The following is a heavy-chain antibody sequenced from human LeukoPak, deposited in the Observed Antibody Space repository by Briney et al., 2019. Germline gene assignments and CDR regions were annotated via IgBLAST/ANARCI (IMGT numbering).Heavy chain of an antibody. CDR1: GFTFDDYA. CDR3: ARHDFWSGFKGGDY. Sequence: PGGSLRLSCAASGFTFDDYAMHWVRQAPGKGLEWVSGINWNSDSIGYADSVKGRFTTSRDNAKNSLYLQMNSLRAEDTAFYYCARHDFWSGFKGGDYWGQGTLVTVSS. J-gene: IGHJ4*02. D-gene: IGHD3-3*01. CDR2: INWNSDSI. V-gene: IGHV3-9*01.